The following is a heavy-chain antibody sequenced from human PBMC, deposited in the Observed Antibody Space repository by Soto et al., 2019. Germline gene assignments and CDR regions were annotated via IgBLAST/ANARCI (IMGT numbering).Heavy chain of an antibody. CDR1: GFTFSNYW. V-gene: IGHV3-7*05. Sequence: GGSLRLSCAASGFTFSNYWMSWVRQAPGKGLEWVANMKQDGSEKDYVGSVKGRFTISRDNAKNSLYLQMNSLTTEDTAVYYCARLLTPRFLDSRGQGTLVTVS. J-gene: IGHJ4*02. D-gene: IGHD3-10*01. CDR3: ARLLTPRFLDS. CDR2: MKQDGSEK.